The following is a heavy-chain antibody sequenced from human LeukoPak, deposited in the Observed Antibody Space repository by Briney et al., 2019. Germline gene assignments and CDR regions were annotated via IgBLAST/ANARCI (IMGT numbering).Heavy chain of an antibody. J-gene: IGHJ6*02. CDR3: ARGQRGDYYDSSGYYYYGMDV. V-gene: IGHV3-30-3*01. Sequence: GRSLRLSCAASGFTFSSYAMHWVRQAPGKGLEWVAVISYDGSNKYYADSVKGRFTISRDNSKNTLYLQMNSLRAEDTAVYYCARGQRGDYYDSSGYYYYGMDVWGQGTTVTVSS. CDR1: GFTFSSYA. D-gene: IGHD3-22*01. CDR2: ISYDGSNK.